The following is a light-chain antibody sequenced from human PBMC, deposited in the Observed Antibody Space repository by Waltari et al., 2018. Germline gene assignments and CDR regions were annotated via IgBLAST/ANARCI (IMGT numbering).Light chain of an antibody. CDR3: QSADSSGTYFMV. CDR2: KAS. CDR1: ALPKQY. V-gene: IGLV3-25*03. Sequence: SYELTQPPSVSVSPGQTARITCSGDALPKQYAYWYQQKPGQAPVLVIYKASERPSGIPERFSGSSSGKTVTLTISGVQAEDEADYYCQSADSSGTYFMVFGGGTKLTVL. J-gene: IGLJ2*01.